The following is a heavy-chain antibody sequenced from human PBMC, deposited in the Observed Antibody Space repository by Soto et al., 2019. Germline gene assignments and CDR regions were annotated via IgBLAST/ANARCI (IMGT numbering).Heavy chain of an antibody. J-gene: IGHJ4*02. V-gene: IGHV3-23*01. CDR2: ISGSGGST. D-gene: IGHD3-10*01. CDR1: GFTFSSYA. Sequence: GGSLRLPCAASGFTFSSYAMSWVRQAPGKGLEWVSAISGSGGSTYYADSVKGRFTISRDNSKNTLYLQMNSLRAEDTAVYYCAKDEVTMVRGQTDYWGQGTLVTVSS. CDR3: AKDEVTMVRGQTDY.